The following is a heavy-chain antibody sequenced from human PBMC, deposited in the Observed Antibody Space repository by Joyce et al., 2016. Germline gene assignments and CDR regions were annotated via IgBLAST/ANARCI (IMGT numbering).Heavy chain of an antibody. J-gene: IGHJ4*02. V-gene: IGHV4-34*02. D-gene: IGHD6-19*01. CDR2: ITTRGAT. CDR3: ARTQWLATLMY. CDR1: GGPFRGFF. Sequence: QVQLRQWGAGLLKPSETLSLTCAVSGGPFRGFFWTWVRQPPGKALEWSGDITTRGATNYNPSLRSRVAITVDTANNQFALTLTSLSAADMAVYYCARTQWLATLMYWGQGTLVTVSP.